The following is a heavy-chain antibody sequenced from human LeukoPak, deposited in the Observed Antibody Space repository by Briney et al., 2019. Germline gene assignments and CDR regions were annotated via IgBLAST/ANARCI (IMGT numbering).Heavy chain of an antibody. CDR1: GFTFDDYV. J-gene: IGHJ4*02. CDR2: INWHGGGI. V-gene: IGHV3-20*04. CDR3: ARELGYCRGGSCYFPFDY. Sequence: GGSLRLSCAASGFTFDDYVMSWVRQAPGKGLEWVSGINWHGGGIGYADSVKGRFTISRDNAKNSLYLQMNSLRAEDTAFYYCARELGYCRGGSCYFPFDYWGQGTLVTVSS. D-gene: IGHD2-15*01.